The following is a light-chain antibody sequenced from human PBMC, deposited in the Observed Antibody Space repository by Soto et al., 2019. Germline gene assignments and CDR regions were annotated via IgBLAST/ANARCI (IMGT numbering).Light chain of an antibody. CDR2: DVS. CDR1: SRDVGGYNY. Sequence: QSVLTQPASVSGSPGQSITISGTGTSRDVGGYNYVSWYQQHPGKAPKLMIYDVSNRPSGVSNRFSGSKSGNTASLTISALQAEDEADYYCRSYTSSSTLEVFGTGTKVTVL. V-gene: IGLV2-14*01. J-gene: IGLJ1*01. CDR3: RSYTSSSTLEV.